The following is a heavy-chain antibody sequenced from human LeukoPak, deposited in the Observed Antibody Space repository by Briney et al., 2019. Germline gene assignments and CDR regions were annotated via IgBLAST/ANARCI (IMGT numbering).Heavy chain of an antibody. CDR3: ARVREAYGGYEYYFDY. V-gene: IGHV1-2*02. Sequence: ASVKVSCKASGYTFTGYYMHWVRQAPGQGLEWMGWINPNSGGTNYAQKFQGRVTMTRDTSISTAYMELSRLRSDDTAVYYCARVREAYGGYEYYFDYWGQGTLVTVSS. J-gene: IGHJ4*02. CDR2: INPNSGGT. CDR1: GYTFTGYY. D-gene: IGHD5-12*01.